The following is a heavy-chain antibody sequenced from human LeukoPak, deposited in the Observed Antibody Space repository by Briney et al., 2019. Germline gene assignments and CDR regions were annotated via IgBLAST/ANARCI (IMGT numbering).Heavy chain of an antibody. D-gene: IGHD6-19*01. V-gene: IGHV3-30*02. CDR2: VRSDGSNK. CDR3: AKEGSGWWYFDY. Sequence: GGSLRLSCAAPGFRFSLYDIHCVRQAPGKGLEYVALVRSDGSNKYYADSVKGRFTISRDNSQNTVYLQMSSLRVEDTAVYYCAKEGSGWWYFDYWGQGTPVTVSS. CDR1: GFRFSLYD. J-gene: IGHJ4*02.